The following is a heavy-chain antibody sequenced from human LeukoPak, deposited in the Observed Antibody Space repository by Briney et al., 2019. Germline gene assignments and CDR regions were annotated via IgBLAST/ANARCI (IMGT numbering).Heavy chain of an antibody. D-gene: IGHD6-19*01. J-gene: IGHJ3*01. CDR1: GDSVSTNSAT. CDR3: ARRGASGWWAFDV. Sequence: SQTLSLTCAISGDSVSTNSATWNWIRQSPSRGLEWLGRTYYRSKWSYDYALSVESRITLSPDSSKNQFSLHLNSVTPEDTAVYYCARRGASGWWAFDVWGPGTMVTVSS. CDR2: TYYRSKWSY. V-gene: IGHV6-1*01.